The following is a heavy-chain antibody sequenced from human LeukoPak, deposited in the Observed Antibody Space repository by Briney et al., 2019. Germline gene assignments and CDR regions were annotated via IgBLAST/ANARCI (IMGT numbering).Heavy chain of an antibody. J-gene: IGHJ5*02. V-gene: IGHV4-34*01. CDR2: INHSGST. CDR1: GGSFSGYY. Sequence: SETLSLTCAVYGGSFSGYYWSWIRQPPGKGLEWIGEINHSGSTNYNPSLKSRVTLSVDTSKNQFSLKLSSVTAADTAVYYCARGTMIVPPGWFDPWGQGTLVTVSS. CDR3: ARGTMIVPPGWFDP. D-gene: IGHD3-22*01.